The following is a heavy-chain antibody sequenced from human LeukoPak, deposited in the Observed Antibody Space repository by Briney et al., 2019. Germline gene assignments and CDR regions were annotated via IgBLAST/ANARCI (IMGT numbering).Heavy chain of an antibody. CDR2: INHSGST. V-gene: IGHV4-34*01. Sequence: SETLSFTCAVYGGSFSGYYWSWIRQPPGKGLEWIGEINHSGSTNYNPSLKSRVTISVDTSKNQFSLKLSSVTTADTAVYYCARDRTNFDYWGQGTLVTVSS. J-gene: IGHJ4*02. CDR1: GGSFSGYY. CDR3: ARDRTNFDY.